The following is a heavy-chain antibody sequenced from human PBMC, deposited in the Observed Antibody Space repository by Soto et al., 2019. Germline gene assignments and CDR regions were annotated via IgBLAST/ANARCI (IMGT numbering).Heavy chain of an antibody. V-gene: IGHV3-33*01. Sequence: QVQLVESGGGVVQPGRSLRLSCAASGFIFNEYGMHWFRQAPGKGLEGLAVIWYDGRNKYYADSVKGRFTFSRDNSKNTMSLQMNSLRVEDTAIYYCARWGCSGSNCNLNQRSFDLWGQGTLVTVSS. CDR1: GFIFNEYG. J-gene: IGHJ4*02. CDR2: IWYDGRNK. D-gene: IGHD2-15*01. CDR3: ARWGCSGSNCNLNQRSFDL.